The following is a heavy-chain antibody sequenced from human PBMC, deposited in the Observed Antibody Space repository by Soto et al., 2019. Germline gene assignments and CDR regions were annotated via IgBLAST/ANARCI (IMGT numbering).Heavy chain of an antibody. J-gene: IGHJ6*02. Sequence: PSETLSLTCTVSGGSISSYYWSWIRQPPGKGLEWIGYIYYSGSTNYNPSLRSRVTISVDTSKNQFSLKLSSVTAADTAVYYCARVGFDSSGPNGMDVWGQGTTVTVSS. D-gene: IGHD3-22*01. CDR1: GGSISSYY. V-gene: IGHV4-59*01. CDR3: ARVGFDSSGPNGMDV. CDR2: IYYSGST.